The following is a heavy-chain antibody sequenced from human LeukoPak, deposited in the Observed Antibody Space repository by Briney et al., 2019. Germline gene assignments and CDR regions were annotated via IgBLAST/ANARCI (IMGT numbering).Heavy chain of an antibody. CDR1: GYTFTSYY. CDR3: ARDHSITIFGNVDYYYYYYRDV. J-gene: IGHJ6*03. V-gene: IGHV1-46*01. Sequence: ASVKVSCKASGYTFTSYYMHWVRQAPGQGLEWMGIINPSGGSTSYAQKFQSRVTMTRDMSTSTVYMELSSLRSEDTAVYYCARDHSITIFGNVDYYYYYYRDVWGKGTTVTVSS. CDR2: INPSGGST. D-gene: IGHD3-3*01.